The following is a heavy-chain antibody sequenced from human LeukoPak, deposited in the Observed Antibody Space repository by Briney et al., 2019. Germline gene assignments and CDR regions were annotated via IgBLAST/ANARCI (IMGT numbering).Heavy chain of an antibody. CDR2: INHSGST. CDR1: GGSFSGYY. J-gene: IGHJ4*02. Sequence: KPSETLSLTCAVYGGSFSGYYWSWIRQPPGKGLEWIGEINHSGSTNYNPSLKSRVTISVDTSKNQFSLKLSSVTAADTAVYYCARGLTPYYDFWSGYSNWGQGTLVTVSS. V-gene: IGHV4-34*01. D-gene: IGHD3-3*01. CDR3: ARGLTPYYDFWSGYSN.